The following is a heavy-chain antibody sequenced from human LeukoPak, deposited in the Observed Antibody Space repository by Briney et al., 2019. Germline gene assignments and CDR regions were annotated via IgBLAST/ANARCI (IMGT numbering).Heavy chain of an antibody. CDR1: GGSFSGYY. Sequence: SETLSLTCAVYGGSFSGYYWSWIRQPPGKGLEWLGEINHSGSTNYNPSLKSRVTISVDTSKNQFSLKLSSVTAADTAVYYCARAPCYGSGSYYSCSPEFDYWGQGTLVTVSS. J-gene: IGHJ4*02. CDR3: ARAPCYGSGSYYSCSPEFDY. CDR2: INHSGST. D-gene: IGHD3-10*01. V-gene: IGHV4-34*01.